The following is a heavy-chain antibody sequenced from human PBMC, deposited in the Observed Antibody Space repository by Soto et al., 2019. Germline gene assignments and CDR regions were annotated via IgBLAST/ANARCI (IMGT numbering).Heavy chain of an antibody. J-gene: IGHJ3*02. Sequence: ASVKVSCKTSGFTFSSSAVHWVRQARGLRLQWIGWIDVGSTNANYAQMLQGRVTMTRDTSTSTVYMELSSLRSEDTAVYYCARVEYCSGGSCPITWSRAFDIWGQGTMVTVSS. CDR3: ARVEYCSGGSCPITWSRAFDI. D-gene: IGHD2-15*01. CDR2: IDVGSTNA. V-gene: IGHV1-58*01. CDR1: GFTFSSSA.